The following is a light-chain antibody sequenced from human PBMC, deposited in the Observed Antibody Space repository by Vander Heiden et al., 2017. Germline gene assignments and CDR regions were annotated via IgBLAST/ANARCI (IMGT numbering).Light chain of an antibody. CDR1: SSDVGGYNY. CDR3: SSYAGSNTV. V-gene: IGLV2-8*01. CDR2: EVS. J-gene: IGLJ2*01. Sequence: QSALTQPPSQSGSPGQSVTISCTGTSSDVGGYNYVSWYQQHPGKAPKLMIYEVSKRPSGVPDRFSGSKSGNTASLTVSVLQAEDEADYYCSSYAGSNTVFGGGTKLTVL.